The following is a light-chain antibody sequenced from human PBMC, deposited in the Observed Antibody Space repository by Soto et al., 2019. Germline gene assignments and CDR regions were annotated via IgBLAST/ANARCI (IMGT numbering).Light chain of an antibody. V-gene: IGKV1-39*01. J-gene: IGKJ1*01. Sequence: DIQMTQSPSSLSASVGDRVTITCRASRSIGDNLSWYQQKPGQAPELLIYSASSLQSGVPSRFSGSESGTEFTLTITSLQPEDFATYYCQQSYSPPRTFGQGTKVDIK. CDR1: RSIGDN. CDR3: QQSYSPPRT. CDR2: SAS.